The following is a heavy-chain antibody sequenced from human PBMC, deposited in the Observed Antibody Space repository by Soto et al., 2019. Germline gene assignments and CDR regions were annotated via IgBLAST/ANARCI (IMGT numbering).Heavy chain of an antibody. CDR1: GFIFTNYA. J-gene: IGHJ4*02. CDR2: IGGRGNSA. CDR3: AKDSNKYSSSLRGRYFDC. D-gene: IGHD4-4*01. Sequence: LRLSCAAYGFIFTNYAMNWVRQAPGKGLEWVSVIGGRGNSAYYADSVQGRFTISRDNSKNTLSLQMSSLTADDTAIYYCAKDSNKYSSSLRGRYFDCWGQGMGVTVSS. V-gene: IGHV3-23*01.